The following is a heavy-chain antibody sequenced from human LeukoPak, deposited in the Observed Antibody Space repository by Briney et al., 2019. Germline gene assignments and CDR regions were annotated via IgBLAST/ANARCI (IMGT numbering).Heavy chain of an antibody. CDR2: INHSGST. Sequence: PSETLSLTCTVSGGSISSGGYYWSWIRQPPGKGLEWIGEINHSGSTNYNPSLKSRVTISVDTSKNQFSLKLSSVTAADTAVYYCATPSRDCGGDCYLDYWGQGTLVTVSS. V-gene: IGHV4-39*07. CDR3: ATPSRDCGGDCYLDY. D-gene: IGHD2-21*02. J-gene: IGHJ4*02. CDR1: GGSISSGGYY.